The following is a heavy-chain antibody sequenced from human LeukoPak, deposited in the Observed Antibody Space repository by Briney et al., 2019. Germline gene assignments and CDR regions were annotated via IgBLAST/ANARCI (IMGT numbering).Heavy chain of an antibody. V-gene: IGHV1-18*01. J-gene: IGHJ4*02. CDR1: GYTFTSYG. CDR2: ISGYNGHT. D-gene: IGHD4-23*01. Sequence: ASVKVSCKASGYTFTSYGISWERQAPGQGLEWMGWISGYNGHTNYAQKLQGRVTMTTDTSTSTAYMELRSLRSDDTAVYYCARPVTTVGFDYWGQGTLVTVSS. CDR3: ARPVTTVGFDY.